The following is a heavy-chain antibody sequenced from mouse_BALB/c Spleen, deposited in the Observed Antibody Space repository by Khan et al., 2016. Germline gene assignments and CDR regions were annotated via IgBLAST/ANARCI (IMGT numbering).Heavy chain of an antibody. CDR3: AREEYGIGDAMDY. V-gene: IGHV1-31*01. CDR1: DYSFTGYY. CDR2: INPYNGAT. Sequence: VQLQQSGPELVKPGASVKISCKASDYSFTGYYMHWVKQSHVKSLEWIGRINPYNGATSYNQNFKDKASLTVDKSSSTAYMELHSLTSEDSAVYYCAREEYGIGDAMDYWGQGTSVTVSS. J-gene: IGHJ4*01. D-gene: IGHD2-10*02.